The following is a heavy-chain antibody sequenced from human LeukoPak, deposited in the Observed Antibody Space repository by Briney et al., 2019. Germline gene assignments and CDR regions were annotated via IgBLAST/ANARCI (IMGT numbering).Heavy chain of an antibody. CDR3: ARLDYDAGGSFFDF. Sequence: SETLSLTCTVSGGSISTSRYYWGWIRQSPGKGLEWIGSINYSGTTYYNPSLQIRVPISVDTSKNQFSLNLIPVTAADTAVYYCARLDYDAGGSFFDFWGQGTLVTVSS. D-gene: IGHD2-8*02. CDR1: GGSISTSRYY. V-gene: IGHV4-39*01. CDR2: INYSGTT. J-gene: IGHJ4*02.